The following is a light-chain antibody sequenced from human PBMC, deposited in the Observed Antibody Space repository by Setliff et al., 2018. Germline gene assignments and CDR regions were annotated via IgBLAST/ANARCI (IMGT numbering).Light chain of an antibody. V-gene: IGLV2-8*01. Sequence: LTQPPSASGSPGQSLTISCTGTSSDIGAYNFVSWYQQHPGKAPRLIIYEVTKRPSGVPDRFSGSKSGNTASLTVSGLQAEDEADYYCSSYAASYNPYVFGTGTKVTVL. CDR2: EVT. CDR3: SSYAASYNPYV. CDR1: SSDIGAYNF. J-gene: IGLJ1*01.